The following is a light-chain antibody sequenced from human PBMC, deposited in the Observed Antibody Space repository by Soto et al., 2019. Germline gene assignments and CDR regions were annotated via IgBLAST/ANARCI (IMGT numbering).Light chain of an antibody. V-gene: IGKV1-39*01. CDR1: QSISSY. CDR3: QQRYSTPIT. Sequence: IQMTQSPSSLSSSLGDRVTITCRASQSISSYLNWYQQKPGKAPKLLIYAASSLQSGVPSRFSGSGSGTDFTLTISSLQNEDFATYDCQQRYSTPITFGQGTRLEIK. J-gene: IGKJ5*01. CDR2: AAS.